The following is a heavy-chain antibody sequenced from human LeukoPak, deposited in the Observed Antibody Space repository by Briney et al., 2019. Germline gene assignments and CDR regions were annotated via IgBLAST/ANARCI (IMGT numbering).Heavy chain of an antibody. V-gene: IGHV1-2*02. D-gene: IGHD3-10*01. CDR2: INPNSGDT. CDR3: ARDGRSGGFDP. J-gene: IGHJ5*02. CDR1: GYMLTGYY. Sequence: ASVKVSCKASGYMLTGYYMHWVRQAPGQGLEWMGWINPNSGDTKYAQKFQGRVTMTRDTSITTAYMELSRLISDDTSVYFCARDGRSGGFDPWGQGTLVTVSS.